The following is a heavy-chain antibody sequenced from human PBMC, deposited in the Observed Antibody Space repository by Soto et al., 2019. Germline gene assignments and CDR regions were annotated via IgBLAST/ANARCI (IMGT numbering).Heavy chain of an antibody. J-gene: IGHJ4*02. Sequence: GASVEVSCKASGCTFSSYASSWVRQAPGQGLEWMGGIIPIFGTANYAQKFQGRVTITADESTSTAYMELSSQRSEDTAVYYCARDWRDLFDYWGQGTLVTVSS. CDR3: ARDWRDLFDY. CDR1: GCTFSSYA. CDR2: IIPIFGTA. D-gene: IGHD3-3*01. V-gene: IGHV1-69*13.